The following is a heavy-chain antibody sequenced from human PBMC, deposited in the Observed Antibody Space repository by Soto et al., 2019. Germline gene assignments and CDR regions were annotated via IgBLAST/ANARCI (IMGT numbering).Heavy chain of an antibody. CDR3: PRSLGQCSSIDDSSPHWFDP. CDR1: GFTFSSYA. J-gene: IGHJ5*02. V-gene: IGHV3-23*01. D-gene: IGHD3-16*01. CDR2: VTATSVGT. Sequence: GGSLRLSCAASGFTFSSYAMNWVRQAPGKGLEWVSTVTATSVGTYYADSVKGRFTISRDNSKNILYLEMNTLRVEDTAVYYSPRSLGQCSSIDDSSPHWFDPWGQGILVTVSS.